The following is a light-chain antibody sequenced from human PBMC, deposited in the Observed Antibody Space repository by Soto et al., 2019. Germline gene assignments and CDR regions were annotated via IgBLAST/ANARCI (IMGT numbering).Light chain of an antibody. J-gene: IGKJ4*01. CDR3: QQSYSTPQFT. CDR2: AAS. CDR1: QSISSY. Sequence: DIQMTQSPSSLSASVGDRVTITCRASQSISSYLNWYQQKPGKAPKLLIYAASSLQSGVPSRFSGSGSGTDFTLTISSLQPEDFATYYCQQSYSTPQFTFGGGTKGEIK. V-gene: IGKV1-39*01.